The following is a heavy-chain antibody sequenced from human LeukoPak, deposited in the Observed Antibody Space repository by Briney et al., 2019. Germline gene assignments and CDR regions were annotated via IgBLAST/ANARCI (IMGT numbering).Heavy chain of an antibody. J-gene: IGHJ6*03. CDR3: ARDHYTVYGSYYYHYMDV. Sequence: GGSLRLSCAASGFIFSSYAMNWVRQAPGKGLEWVSDISSSGSTIYYADSVKGRFTISRDNAKNSLYLQMNSLRAEDTAVYYCARDHYTVYGSYYYHYMDVWGKGTTVTVSS. V-gene: IGHV3-48*03. CDR1: GFIFSSYA. CDR2: ISSSGSTI. D-gene: IGHD3-10*01.